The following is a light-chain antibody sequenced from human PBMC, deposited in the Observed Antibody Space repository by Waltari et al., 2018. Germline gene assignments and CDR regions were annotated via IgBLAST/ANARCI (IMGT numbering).Light chain of an antibody. CDR2: LGS. J-gene: IGKJ1*01. CDR1: QSLLHSTGNNY. V-gene: IGKV2-28*01. Sequence: DIVMTQSPLSLPVTPGEPASISCRSSQSLLHSTGNNYLDWYLQKPGQSPQLLIYLGSNRASGVHDRFSGSGSGTDFTLKISRVEAEDVGVYYCMQALQTPPSFGQGTKVEIK. CDR3: MQALQTPPS.